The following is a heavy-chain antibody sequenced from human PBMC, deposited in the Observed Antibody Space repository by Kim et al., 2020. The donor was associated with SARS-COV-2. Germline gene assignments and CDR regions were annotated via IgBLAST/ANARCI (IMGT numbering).Heavy chain of an antibody. Sequence: GGSLRLSCAASGFTFSDYYMSWIRQAPGKGLEWVSYISSSSSYTNYADSVKGRFTISRDNAKNSLYLQMNSLRAEDTAVYYCAREVFGSAYSPVGDYWGQGTLVTVSS. V-gene: IGHV3-11*05. CDR2: ISSSSSYT. J-gene: IGHJ4*02. CDR3: AREVFGSAYSPVGDY. D-gene: IGHD5-12*01. CDR1: GFTFSDYY.